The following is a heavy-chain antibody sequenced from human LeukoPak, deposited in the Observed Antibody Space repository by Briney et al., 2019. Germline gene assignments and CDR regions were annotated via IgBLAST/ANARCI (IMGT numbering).Heavy chain of an antibody. CDR2: IYHSGST. CDR3: ARGGYSYGDNWFDP. D-gene: IGHD5-18*01. CDR1: GVSISSGGYS. J-gene: IGHJ5*02. V-gene: IGHV4-30-2*01. Sequence: PSQTLSLTCAVSGVSISSGGYSWSWIRQPPGKGLAWIGYIYHSGSTYYNPSLKSRVTISVDRSRNQFSLKLSSVTAADTAVYYCARGGYSYGDNWFDPWGQGTLVTVSS.